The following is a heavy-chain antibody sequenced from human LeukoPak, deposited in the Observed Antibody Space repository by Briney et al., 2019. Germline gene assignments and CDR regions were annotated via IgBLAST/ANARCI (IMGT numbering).Heavy chain of an antibody. CDR1: GFTFSDYY. D-gene: IGHD3-22*01. CDR3: ARVMIGTVDWFDP. V-gene: IGHV3-11*06. CDR2: ISSSSTYS. Sequence: GGSLRLSCVASGFTFSDYYMSWIRQAPGQGLEWVSYISSSSTYSSYADSVKGRFTISRDNAKNSLYLQMNSLRAEDTAVYYCARVMIGTVDWFDPWGQGTLVTVSS. J-gene: IGHJ5*02.